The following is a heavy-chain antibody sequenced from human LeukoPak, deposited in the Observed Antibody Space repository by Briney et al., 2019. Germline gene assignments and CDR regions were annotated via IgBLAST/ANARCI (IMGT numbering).Heavy chain of an antibody. CDR1: GFTLNNYW. D-gene: IGHD1-26*01. CDR3: ARGDIVGATAVGAFDI. CDR2: ISYDGSNK. J-gene: IGHJ3*02. V-gene: IGHV3-30-3*01. Sequence: PGGSLRLSCAASGFTLNNYWMHWVRQAPGKGLEWVAVISYDGSNKYYADSVKGRFTISRDNSKNTLYLQMNSLRAEDTAVYYCARGDIVGATAVGAFDIWGQGTMVTVSS.